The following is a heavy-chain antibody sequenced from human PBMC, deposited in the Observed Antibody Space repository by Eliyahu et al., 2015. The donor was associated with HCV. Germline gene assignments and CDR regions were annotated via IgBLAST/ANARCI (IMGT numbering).Heavy chain of an antibody. Sequence: QVQLLESGGGLVKPGGSLRLSCAASGFXFGSYSLXWIRQAPGGGLEWLTHISTSGTLIYYADXVKGRFTXSRDNAKNSVYLQMNSLTAEDTAVYYCARVRRDGYNLWFDSWGQGILVTVSS. D-gene: IGHD5-24*01. CDR1: GFXFGSYS. CDR3: ARVRRDGYNLWFDS. J-gene: IGHJ5*01. V-gene: IGHV3-11*01. CDR2: ISTSGTLI.